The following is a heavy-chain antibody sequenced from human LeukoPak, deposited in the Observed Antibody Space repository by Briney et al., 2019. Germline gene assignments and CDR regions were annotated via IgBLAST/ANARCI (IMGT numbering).Heavy chain of an antibody. Sequence: GGSLRLSCTASGFTFGDYAMSWVRQAPGKGLEWVGFIRSKAYGGTTEYAASVKGRFTISRDDSKSIAYLQMNSLKTEDTAVYYCTRAARNWFDPWGQGTLVTVSS. D-gene: IGHD6-25*01. J-gene: IGHJ5*02. CDR1: GFTFGDYA. V-gene: IGHV3-49*04. CDR2: IRSKAYGGTT. CDR3: TRAARNWFDP.